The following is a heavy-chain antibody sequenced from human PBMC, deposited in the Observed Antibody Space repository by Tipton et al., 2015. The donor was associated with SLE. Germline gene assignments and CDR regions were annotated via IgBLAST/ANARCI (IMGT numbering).Heavy chain of an antibody. CDR2: IYYSGST. J-gene: IGHJ4*02. D-gene: IGHD3-16*01. CDR1: GGSISSYY. CDR3: ARHMITGGEFDY. V-gene: IGHV4-59*08. Sequence: TLSLPCTVSGGSISSYYWSWILQPPGKGLEWIGYIYYSGSTNYHPSLKSRVTISVDTSKNQFSLKLSSVTAADTAVYYCARHMITGGEFDYWGQGTLVTVSS.